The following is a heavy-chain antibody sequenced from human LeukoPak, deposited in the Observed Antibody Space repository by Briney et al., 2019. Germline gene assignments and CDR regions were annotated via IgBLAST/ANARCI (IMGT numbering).Heavy chain of an antibody. D-gene: IGHD2-15*01. CDR1: GFTFSNYA. Sequence: GGSLRLSCAASGFTFSNYAMHWVRLAPGKGLEWVAVISSDGSNKYYAGSVKGRFTISRDNSKNTLFLQMNSLRAEDTAVYYCARGRLGCSGGSCHPDYWGQGTLVTVSS. CDR3: ARGRLGCSGGSCHPDY. CDR2: ISSDGSNK. J-gene: IGHJ4*02. V-gene: IGHV3-30-3*01.